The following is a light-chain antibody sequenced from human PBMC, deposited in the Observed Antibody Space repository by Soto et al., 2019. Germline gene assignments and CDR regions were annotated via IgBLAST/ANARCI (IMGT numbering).Light chain of an antibody. CDR3: HQYDSWT. CDR1: QSFNSIY. V-gene: IGKV3-20*01. CDR2: GAS. Sequence: EIVLPQSPGTLSLSPGERATLSCRASQSFNSIYLAWYQQKPGQDPRLHIYGASSRAAGIPDRFSGSGSGTDFTLTISRLEPEDFAVYYCHQYDSWTFGQGTKVDI. J-gene: IGKJ1*01.